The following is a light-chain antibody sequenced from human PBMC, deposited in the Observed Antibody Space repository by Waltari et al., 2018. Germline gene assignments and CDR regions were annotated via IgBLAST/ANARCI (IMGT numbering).Light chain of an antibody. V-gene: IGLV4-69*01. CDR2: VNSGGSH. Sequence: QVVLTQSPSASASLGASVKLTCTLSSGHSDYAIAWHQQQPEKGPRYLMKVNSGGSHIKGDGIPDRFSGSSSWAERYLTISSLQSEDEADFYCQTWDTATHVIFGGGTKLTVL. J-gene: IGLJ2*01. CDR1: SGHSDYA. CDR3: QTWDTATHVI.